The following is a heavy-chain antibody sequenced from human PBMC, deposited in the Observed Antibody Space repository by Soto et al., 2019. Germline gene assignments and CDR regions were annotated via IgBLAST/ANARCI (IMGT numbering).Heavy chain of an antibody. Sequence: GGSLRLYCAASGFTFSSYAMSWVRQAKGKGLEWVSAISGSGGSTYYADSVKGRFTISRDNSKNTLYLQMNSLRAEDTAVYYCAKDPRPTYYYDSSGSMGDYWGQGTLVTVSS. CDR3: AKDPRPTYYYDSSGSMGDY. V-gene: IGHV3-23*01. CDR1: GFTFSSYA. CDR2: ISGSGGST. J-gene: IGHJ4*02. D-gene: IGHD3-22*01.